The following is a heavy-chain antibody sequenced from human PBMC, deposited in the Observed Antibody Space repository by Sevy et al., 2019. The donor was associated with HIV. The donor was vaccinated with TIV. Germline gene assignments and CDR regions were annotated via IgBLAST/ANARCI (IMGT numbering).Heavy chain of an antibody. CDR2: IWPGDSDT. D-gene: IGHD1-7*01. Sequence: GESLKISCQASGYLFTSEWIGWVRHLPGGGLEWMGLIWPGDSDTKYSPAFQGRVTISADKSINTAYLQWNSLAPSDTAIYYCATETATTSYWGLGTRVTVSS. V-gene: IGHV5-51*01. J-gene: IGHJ4*02. CDR1: GYLFTSEW. CDR3: ATETATTSY.